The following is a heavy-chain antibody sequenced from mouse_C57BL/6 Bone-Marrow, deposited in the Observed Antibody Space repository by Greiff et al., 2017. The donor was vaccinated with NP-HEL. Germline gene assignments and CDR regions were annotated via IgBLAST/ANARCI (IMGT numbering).Heavy chain of an antibody. CDR1: GFTFSDYG. CDR3: ARKVDYYGSSYVPYWYFDV. V-gene: IGHV5-17*01. CDR2: ISSGSSTI. Sequence: EVQGVESGGGLVKPGGSLKLSCAASGFTFSDYGMHWVRQAPEKGLEWVAYISSGSSTIYYADTVTGRFTISRDNAKNTLFLQMTSLRSEDTAMYYCARKVDYYGSSYVPYWYFDVWGTGTTVTVSS. J-gene: IGHJ1*03. D-gene: IGHD1-1*01.